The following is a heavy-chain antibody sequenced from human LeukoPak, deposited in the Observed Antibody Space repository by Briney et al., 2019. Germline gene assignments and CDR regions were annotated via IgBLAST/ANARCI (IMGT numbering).Heavy chain of an antibody. J-gene: IGHJ6*03. Sequence: PGGSLRLSCAASGFTFSSYWMHWVRQAPGKGLVWVSRLNSDGSSTSYADSVKGRFTISRDNAKNTLYLQMNSLRAEDTAVYYCARDYVDIVASVRPGSYYYMDVWGKGTTVTVSS. CDR2: LNSDGSST. V-gene: IGHV3-74*01. D-gene: IGHD5-12*01. CDR3: ARDYVDIVASVRPGSYYYMDV. CDR1: GFTFSSYW.